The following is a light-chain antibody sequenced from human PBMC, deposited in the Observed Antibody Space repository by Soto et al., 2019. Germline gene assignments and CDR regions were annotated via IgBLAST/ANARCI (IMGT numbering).Light chain of an antibody. Sequence: QSVLTQPPSASGTPGQRVTISCSGSSSNIGSNTVNWYQQLPGTAPKLLIYSNNQRPSGVPDRFSGSKSGTSASLAISGLQSEDEADYYCAAWGDSLXGPXXXGXXKXTVL. CDR1: SSNIGSNT. J-gene: IGLJ2*01. CDR3: AAWGDSLXGPX. V-gene: IGLV1-44*01. CDR2: SNN.